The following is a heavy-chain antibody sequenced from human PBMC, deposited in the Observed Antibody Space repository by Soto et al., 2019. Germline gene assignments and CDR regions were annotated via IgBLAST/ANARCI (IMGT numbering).Heavy chain of an antibody. D-gene: IGHD1-1*01. J-gene: IGHJ4*02. V-gene: IGHV3-74*01. CDR3: ARGGLEPFDY. CDR2: INDYGTTI. Sequence: LRLSFAASGXNLGSYWMHWVRQAPGKGLVWVSRINDYGTTINYAESVEGRFTISRDDAKSEVYLQMNNLRAEDTAVYYCARGGLEPFDYWGQGALVTVSS. CDR1: GXNLGSYW.